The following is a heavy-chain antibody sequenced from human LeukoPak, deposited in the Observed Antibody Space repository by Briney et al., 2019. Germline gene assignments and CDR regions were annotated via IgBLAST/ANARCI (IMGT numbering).Heavy chain of an antibody. CDR2: IKQDGSEK. Sequence: PGGSLRLSCAASGFTFSSYWMSWVRQAPGKGLEWVAHIKQDGSEKYYVDSVKGRFTISRDNAKNSLYLQMNSLRAGDTAVYYCEREFHIVVVVAATHDYYYGMDVWGQGTTVTVSS. CDR3: EREFHIVVVVAATHDYYYGMDV. J-gene: IGHJ6*02. D-gene: IGHD2-15*01. CDR1: GFTFSSYW. V-gene: IGHV3-7*01.